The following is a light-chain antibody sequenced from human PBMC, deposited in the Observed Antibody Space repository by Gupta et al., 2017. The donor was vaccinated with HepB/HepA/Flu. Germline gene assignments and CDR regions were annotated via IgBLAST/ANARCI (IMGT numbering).Light chain of an antibody. J-gene: IGLJ2*01. CDR1: STDVGGYNY. Sequence: SALPPPAPVSRSPGQSLTISCTGTSTDVGGYNYVSWYQQHPDKAPKLIIYVVTNRPSGVANRFSGSKSANTASLTISGLQAEDEADYYCSSYTSSNTLVFGGGTKLTVL. CDR2: VVT. CDR3: SSYTSSNTLV. V-gene: IGLV2-14*03.